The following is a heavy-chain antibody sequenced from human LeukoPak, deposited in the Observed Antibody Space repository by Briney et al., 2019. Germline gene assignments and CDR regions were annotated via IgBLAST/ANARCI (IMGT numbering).Heavy chain of an antibody. CDR3: ARSPHGDYGPFDY. J-gene: IGHJ4*02. D-gene: IGHD4-17*01. Sequence: GGSLRLSCAASGFTFSSYAMSWVRQAPEKGLEWVSAISGSGGSTYYADSVKGRFTISRDNSKNTLYLQMNSLRAEDTAVYYCARSPHGDYGPFDYWGQGTLVTVSS. CDR1: GFTFSSYA. CDR2: ISGSGGST. V-gene: IGHV3-23*01.